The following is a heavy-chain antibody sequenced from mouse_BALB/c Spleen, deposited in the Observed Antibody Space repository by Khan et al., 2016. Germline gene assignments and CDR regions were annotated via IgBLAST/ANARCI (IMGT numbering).Heavy chain of an antibody. J-gene: IGHJ3*01. CDR2: ISTGGGST. V-gene: IGHV5-12*02. CDR3: ARASITTATWFAY. Sequence: EVELVESGGGLVQPGGSLKLSCATSGFTFSDYYMYWVRQTPEKRLEWVAYISTGGGSTYYPDTVKGRFTISRDNAKNTLYLQMSRLKSEDTAMYYCARASITTATWFAYWGQGTLVTVSA. D-gene: IGHD1-2*01. CDR1: GFTFSDYY.